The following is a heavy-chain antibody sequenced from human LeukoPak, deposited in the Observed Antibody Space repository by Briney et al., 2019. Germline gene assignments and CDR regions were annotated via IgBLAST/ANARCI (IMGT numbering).Heavy chain of an antibody. Sequence: SETLSLTCAVSGGSISSGGYSWSWIRQPPGKGLEWIGYIYHSGSTYYNPSLKSRVTISVDRSKNQFSLKLSSVTAADTAVYYCARTSGYDAVTIDYWGQGTLVTVSS. D-gene: IGHD5-12*01. J-gene: IGHJ4*02. CDR1: GGSISSGGYS. CDR3: ARTSGYDAVTIDY. V-gene: IGHV4-30-2*01. CDR2: IYHSGST.